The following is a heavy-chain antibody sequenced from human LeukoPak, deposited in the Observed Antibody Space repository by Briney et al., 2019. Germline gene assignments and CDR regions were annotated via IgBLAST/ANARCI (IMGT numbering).Heavy chain of an antibody. CDR2: IKQDGSEK. J-gene: IGHJ4*02. Sequence: GGSLRLSCAASGFTFSSYWMSWVRQAPGKGLEWVAHIKQDGSEKYYVDSVKGRFTMSRDNSKNTLYLQMYSLRAEDTAVYYCANEIRPNDYWGQGTLVTVSS. D-gene: IGHD4-17*01. V-gene: IGHV3-7*03. CDR1: GFTFSSYW. CDR3: ANEIRPNDY.